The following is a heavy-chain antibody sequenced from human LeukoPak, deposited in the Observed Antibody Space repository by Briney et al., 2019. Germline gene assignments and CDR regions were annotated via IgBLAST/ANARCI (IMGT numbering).Heavy chain of an antibody. CDR3: AKEVGDPPYYYYYGMDV. V-gene: IGHV3-23*01. Sequence: GGSLRLSCAASGFTFSSYWTSWVRQAPGKGLEWVSAISGSGGSTYYADSVKGGFTISRDNSKNTLYLQMNSLRAEDTAVYYCAKEVGDPPYYYYYGMDVWGQGTTVTVSS. J-gene: IGHJ6*02. CDR1: GFTFSSYW. CDR2: ISGSGGST. D-gene: IGHD2-21*01.